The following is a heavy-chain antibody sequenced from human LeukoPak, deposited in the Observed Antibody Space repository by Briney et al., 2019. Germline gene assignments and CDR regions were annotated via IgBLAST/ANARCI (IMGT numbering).Heavy chain of an antibody. CDR1: GGSFSGYY. D-gene: IGHD3-22*01. CDR2: INHSGST. J-gene: IGHJ4*02. CDR3: ARLYYYDSSGYYFDY. Sequence: PSETLSLTCAVYGGSFSGYYWSWIRQPPGKGLEGIGEINHSGSTNYNPSLKSRVTISVDTSKNQFSLKLSSVTAADTAVYYCARLYYYDSSGYYFDYWSQGTLVTVSS. V-gene: IGHV4-34*01.